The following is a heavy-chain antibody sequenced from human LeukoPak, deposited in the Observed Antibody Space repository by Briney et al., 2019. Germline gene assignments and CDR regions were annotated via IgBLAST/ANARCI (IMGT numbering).Heavy chain of an antibody. CDR3: ARRRIVAGTDAFDI. CDR1: GYTFTNYG. V-gene: IGHV1-18*01. Sequence: ASVKVSCKASGYTFTNYGISWVRQAPGQGLEWMGWISGYNGNTNYAQELQGRVTMTTDTSTNTAYMELRSLRSDDTAVYYCARRRIVAGTDAFDIWGHGTMVTVSS. CDR2: ISGYNGNT. J-gene: IGHJ3*02. D-gene: IGHD6-19*01.